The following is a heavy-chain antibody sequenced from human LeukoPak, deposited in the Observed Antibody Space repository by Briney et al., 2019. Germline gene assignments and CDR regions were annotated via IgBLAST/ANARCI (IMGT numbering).Heavy chain of an antibody. CDR2: ISSSSSYI. D-gene: IGHD6-13*01. J-gene: IGHJ3*02. CDR1: GFTFDDYA. CDR3: ARARGPLGQQLFGAFDI. V-gene: IGHV3-21*01. Sequence: GGSLRLSCAASGFTFDDYAMHWVRQAPGKGLEWVSSISSSSSYIYYADSVKGRFTISRDNAKNSLYLQMNSLRAEDTAVYYCARARGPLGQQLFGAFDIWGQGTMVTVSS.